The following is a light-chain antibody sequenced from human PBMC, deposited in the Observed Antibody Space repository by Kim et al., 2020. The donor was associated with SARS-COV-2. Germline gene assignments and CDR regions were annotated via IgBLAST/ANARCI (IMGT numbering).Light chain of an antibody. CDR1: QSVSSNS. V-gene: IGKV3-20*01. J-gene: IGKJ4*01. Sequence: EIVLTQSPGTLSLSPGERATLSCRASQSVSSNSLAWYQQKPGQAPRLLIYGASSRATGIPDRFSGSGSGTDFTLTITRLEPEDFAVYYCQRYGSSPLTFVGGAKVDIK. CDR2: GAS. CDR3: QRYGSSPLT.